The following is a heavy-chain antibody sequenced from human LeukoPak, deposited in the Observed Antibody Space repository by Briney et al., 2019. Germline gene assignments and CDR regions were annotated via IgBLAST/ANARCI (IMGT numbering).Heavy chain of an antibody. J-gene: IGHJ4*02. CDR2: ISGSGGST. V-gene: IGHV3-23*01. D-gene: IGHD3-22*01. Sequence: PGGSLRLFCGASGFPFSRYDVRWVRGAPGEGVEWVSDISGSGGSTYYADSVKGRFTISRDNSKNTLYLQMNRLRSEDTAVYYCAAESVYYYDSSGYHFWGQGTLVTVSS. CDR1: GFPFSRYD. CDR3: AAESVYYYDSSGYHF.